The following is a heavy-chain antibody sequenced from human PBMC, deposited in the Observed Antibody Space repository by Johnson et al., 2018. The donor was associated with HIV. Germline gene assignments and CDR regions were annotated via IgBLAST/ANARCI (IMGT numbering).Heavy chain of an antibody. V-gene: IGHV3-30-3*01. Sequence: QVQLVESGGGVVRPGGSLRLSCAASGFTFSSYAMHWVRQAPGKGLEWVAVISYDGSNKYYADSVKGRFTISRDNSKNTRYLQMNSLRAEDTAVYYCAREYVGQWLGPRHAFDIWGQGTMVTVSS. J-gene: IGHJ3*02. D-gene: IGHD6-19*01. CDR1: GFTFSSYA. CDR3: AREYVGQWLGPRHAFDI. CDR2: ISYDGSNK.